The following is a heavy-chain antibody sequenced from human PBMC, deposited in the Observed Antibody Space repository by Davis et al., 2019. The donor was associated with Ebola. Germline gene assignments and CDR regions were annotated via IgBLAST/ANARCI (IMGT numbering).Heavy chain of an antibody. CDR2: IYSGGST. Sequence: GESLKISCAASGFTVSRNYMSWVRQAPGKGLEWVSVIYSGGSTYHADSVKGRFTISRDNSKNTLYLQMNSLRAEDTAVYYCARAPLGYYDFWSGYYKGGYFDYWGQGTLVTVSS. CDR3: ARAPLGYYDFWSGYYKGGYFDY. V-gene: IGHV3-53*01. CDR1: GFTVSRNY. J-gene: IGHJ4*02. D-gene: IGHD3-3*01.